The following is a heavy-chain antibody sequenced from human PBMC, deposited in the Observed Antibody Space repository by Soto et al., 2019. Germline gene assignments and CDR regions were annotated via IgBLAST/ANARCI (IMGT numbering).Heavy chain of an antibody. J-gene: IGHJ4*02. CDR1: GGSISNSSYY. CDR2: SYYSGTS. Sequence: QLQLQESGPGLVKPSETLSLTCTVSGGSISNSSYYWGWIRQPPGKGLEWIGHSYYSGTSYSNPSLKARVNLSVDPSKNQSSLKLNSMTAADTAVFYYTRLQRRWISSDSWGQGTLVTVSS. V-gene: IGHV4-39*01. D-gene: IGHD1-1*01. CDR3: TRLQRRWISSDS.